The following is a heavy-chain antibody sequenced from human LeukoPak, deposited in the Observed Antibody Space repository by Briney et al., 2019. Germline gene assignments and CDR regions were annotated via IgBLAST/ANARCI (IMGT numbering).Heavy chain of an antibody. V-gene: IGHV3-23*01. J-gene: IGHJ4*02. CDR2: ISGSGGST. CDR1: GFTFSSYA. CDR3: AKALYSYGYEDY. Sequence: GRSLRLSCAASGFTFSSYAMSWVRQAPGKGLEWVSAISGSGGSTYYADSVKGRFTISRDNSKNTLYLQMNSLRAEDTAVYYCAKALYSYGYEDYWGQGTLVTVSS. D-gene: IGHD5-18*01.